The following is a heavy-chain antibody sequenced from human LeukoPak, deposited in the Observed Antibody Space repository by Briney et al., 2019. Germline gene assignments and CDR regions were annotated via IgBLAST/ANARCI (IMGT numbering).Heavy chain of an antibody. Sequence: GGSLRLSCAASGFTFSSYAMSWVRQAPGKGLEWVSAISGSGGSTYYADSVKGRFTISRDNSKNTLYLQMNSLRAEDTAVYYCAEDLTSGPYILDYWGQGTLVTVSS. J-gene: IGHJ4*02. CDR3: AEDLTSGPYILDY. V-gene: IGHV3-23*01. D-gene: IGHD3-10*01. CDR2: ISGSGGST. CDR1: GFTFSSYA.